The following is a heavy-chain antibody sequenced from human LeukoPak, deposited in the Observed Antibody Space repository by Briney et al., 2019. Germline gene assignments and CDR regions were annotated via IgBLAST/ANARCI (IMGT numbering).Heavy chain of an antibody. CDR1: ELTFNSNW. D-gene: IGHD6-19*01. V-gene: IGHV3-74*01. CDR3: TSYTSGWN. CDR2: INSDGSTT. J-gene: IGHJ4*02. Sequence: GGSLRLACAASELTFNSNWMHWVRQAPGKGLVWVSRINSDGSTTNYADSVKGRFTISRDNAKNTLHLQMNSLRAEDTAVYYCTSYTSGWNWGQGTLVTVSS.